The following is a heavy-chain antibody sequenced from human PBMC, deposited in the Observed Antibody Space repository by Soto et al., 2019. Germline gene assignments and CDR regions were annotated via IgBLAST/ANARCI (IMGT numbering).Heavy chain of an antibody. CDR2: ISGSGGST. V-gene: IGHV3-23*01. J-gene: IGHJ3*02. D-gene: IGHD3-22*01. CDR3: ASLIAHYYDSSGYYAPYGTSDI. CDR1: GLTFSSYA. Sequence: GGSLRLSCAASGLTFSSYAMSWVRQAPGKGLEWVSAISGSGGSTYYADSVKGRFTISRDSSKKKLYLQMNSLRAEDTAVYYCASLIAHYYDSSGYYAPYGTSDIWGQGTMVTVSS.